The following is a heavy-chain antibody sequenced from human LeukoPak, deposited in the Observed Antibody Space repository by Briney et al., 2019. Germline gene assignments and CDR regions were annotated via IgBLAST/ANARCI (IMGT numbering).Heavy chain of an antibody. CDR1: GYTLTDYY. V-gene: IGHV1-2*02. CDR2: INPNSGDT. CDR3: AKDWRGNYFPNF. D-gene: IGHD1-26*01. J-gene: IGHJ4*03. Sequence: GASVKVSCKASGYTLTDYYMHWVRQAPGQGLEWMGWINPNSGDTNYAQKFQGRVTMTRDTSISTAYMDLSRLTSDDTAIYYCAKDWRGNYFPNFLGQGTLVNGSS.